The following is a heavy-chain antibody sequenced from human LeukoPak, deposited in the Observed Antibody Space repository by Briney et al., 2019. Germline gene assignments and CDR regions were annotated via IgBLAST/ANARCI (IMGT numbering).Heavy chain of an antibody. CDR2: IRYDGNYK. CDR3: AKDRDIVVVPSGLGLEY. CDR1: GFTFSSYG. V-gene: IGHV3-30*02. Sequence: GGSLRLSCAASGFTFSSYGMHWVRRAPGKGLEWVSFIRYDGNYKYYAESVKGRFTVSRDNSKNTVYLQMNSLRPEDTAVYYCAKDRDIVVVPSGLGLEYWGQGTLVTVSS. J-gene: IGHJ4*02. D-gene: IGHD2-2*01.